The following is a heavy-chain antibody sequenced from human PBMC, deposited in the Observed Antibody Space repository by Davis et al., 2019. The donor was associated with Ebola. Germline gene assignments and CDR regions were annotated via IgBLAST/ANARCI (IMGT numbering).Heavy chain of an antibody. D-gene: IGHD3-22*01. J-gene: IGHJ4*02. CDR1: GFTFDDYG. V-gene: IGHV3-53*01. CDR2: IYSGGST. Sequence: GGSLRLSCAASGFTFDDYGMSWVRQAPGKGLEWVSVIYSGGSTYYADSVKGRFTISRHNSKNTLYLQMNSLRAEDTAVYYCARAFSSGSITPFDYWGQGTLVTVSS. CDR3: ARAFSSGSITPFDY.